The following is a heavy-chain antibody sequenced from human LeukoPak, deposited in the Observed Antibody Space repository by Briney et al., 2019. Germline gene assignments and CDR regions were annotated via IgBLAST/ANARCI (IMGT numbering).Heavy chain of an antibody. D-gene: IGHD2-2*01. CDR2: ISWDGGST. CDR1: GFTFDDYA. Sequence: GGSLRLSCAASGFTFDDYAMHWVRQAPGKGLEWVSLISWDGGSTYYADSVKGRFTISRDNAMNSLYLQMNSLRAEDTAVYYCARGPAAYDYWGQGTLVTVSS. V-gene: IGHV3-43D*03. CDR3: ARGPAAYDY. J-gene: IGHJ4*02.